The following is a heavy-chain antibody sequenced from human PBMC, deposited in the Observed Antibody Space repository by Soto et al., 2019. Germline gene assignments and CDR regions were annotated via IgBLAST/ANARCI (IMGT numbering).Heavy chain of an antibody. CDR2: IGTAGDT. V-gene: IGHV3-13*01. J-gene: IGHJ6*02. CDR3: AREGWAGTTLDVNYYYGMDV. CDR1: GFTFSSYD. Sequence: GGSLRLSCAASGFTFSSYDMHWVRQAPGKGLEWVSAIGTAGDTYYPGSVKGRLTISRENAKNYLYLQMNSLRAEDTAVYYCAREGWAGTTLDVNYYYGMDVWGQGTTVTVSS. D-gene: IGHD1-1*01.